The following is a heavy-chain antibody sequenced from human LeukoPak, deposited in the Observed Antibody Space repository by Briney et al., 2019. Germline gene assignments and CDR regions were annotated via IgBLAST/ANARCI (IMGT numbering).Heavy chain of an antibody. CDR1: GYTFTSYD. CDR3: ARDRYYYDSSGYVLDV. J-gene: IGHJ6*02. V-gene: IGHV1-8*01. D-gene: IGHD3-22*01. Sequence: ASVKVSCKASGYTFTSYDINWVRQAPGQGLEWMGWMNPNSGNTGYAQKFQGRVTMTRNTSISTAYMELSSLRSEDTAVYYCARDRYYYDSSGYVLDVWGQGTTVTVSS. CDR2: MNPNSGNT.